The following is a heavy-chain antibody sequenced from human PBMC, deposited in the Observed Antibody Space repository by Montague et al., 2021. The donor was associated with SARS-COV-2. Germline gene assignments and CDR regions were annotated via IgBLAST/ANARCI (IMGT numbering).Heavy chain of an antibody. Sequence: SETLSLTCTVSGGPISSSSYYWGWIRQPPGKGLEWIGSIFYSGSTDYXPSLKSRVTISVDTSKNQFSLKLSSVTAADTAVYYCASMVRAQVYYFDYWGQGTLVTVSS. CDR3: ASMVRAQVYYFDY. CDR1: GGPISSSSYY. V-gene: IGHV4-39*01. D-gene: IGHD3-10*01. CDR2: IFYSGST. J-gene: IGHJ4*02.